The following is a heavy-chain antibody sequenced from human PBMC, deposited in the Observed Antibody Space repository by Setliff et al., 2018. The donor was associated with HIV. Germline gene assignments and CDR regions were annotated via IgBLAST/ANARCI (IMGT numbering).Heavy chain of an antibody. CDR2: INQDGSEK. D-gene: IGHD2-15*01. J-gene: IGHJ4*02. CDR3: ATRVVVAATLAEYDY. V-gene: IGHV3-7*01. CDR1: GFTFSDYY. Sequence: QTGGSLRLSCAASGFTFSDYYMSWIRQAPGKGLQWVANINQDGSEKYYVDSVKGRFTISRDNAKNSLYLQMNSLRAEDTAVYYCATRVVVAATLAEYDYWGQGTLVTVSS.